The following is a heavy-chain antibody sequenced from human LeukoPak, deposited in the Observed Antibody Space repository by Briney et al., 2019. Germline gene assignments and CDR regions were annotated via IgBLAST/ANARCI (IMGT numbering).Heavy chain of an antibody. CDR1: GFTFSSYS. V-gene: IGHV3-21*01. Sequence: PGGSLRLSCAASGFTFSSYSMNWVRQAPGKGLEWVSSISSSSSYIYYADSVKGRFTISRDNAKNSLYLHMNSLRAEDTAVYYCASVRYFDWLFDYWGQGTLVTVSS. J-gene: IGHJ4*02. CDR2: ISSSSSYI. CDR3: ASVRYFDWLFDY. D-gene: IGHD3-9*01.